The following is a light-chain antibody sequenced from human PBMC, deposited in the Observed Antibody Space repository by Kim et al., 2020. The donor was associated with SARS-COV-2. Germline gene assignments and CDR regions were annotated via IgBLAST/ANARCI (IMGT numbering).Light chain of an antibody. J-gene: IGKJ2*01. V-gene: IGKV1-33*01. CDR3: QQFENLPYT. Sequence: TSLGDRVTISCQASQDISSHLNWYQQRPGKVPRLLIYAATSLETGVPPRFRGSGSGTDFTLTISSLQPEDIATYYCQQFENLPYTFGQGTKVDIK. CDR1: QDISSH. CDR2: AAT.